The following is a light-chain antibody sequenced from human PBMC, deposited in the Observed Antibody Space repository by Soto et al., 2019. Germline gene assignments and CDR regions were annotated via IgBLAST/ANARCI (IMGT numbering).Light chain of an antibody. CDR3: GTWDSSLSADNYV. V-gene: IGLV1-51*02. Sequence: QSVLTQPPSVSAAPGQKVTISCSGSSSNNGNNYVSWYQQLPGTAPKLLIYENNKRPSGIPDRFSGSKSGTSATLGITGLQTGDEADYYCGTWDSSLSADNYVFGTGTKVTVL. CDR2: ENN. J-gene: IGLJ1*01. CDR1: SSNNGNNY.